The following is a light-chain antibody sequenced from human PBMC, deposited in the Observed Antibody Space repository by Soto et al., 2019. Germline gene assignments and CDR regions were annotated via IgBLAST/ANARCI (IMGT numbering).Light chain of an antibody. Sequence: QSVLTQPASVSGSPGQSITISCTGTSSDVGGYKLVSWYQQHPGAAPKLIIYEGSKRPSGVSIRFSASRSGNTASLTISGLQAEDEADYYCCSYGGSSTYVFGTGTKLTVL. J-gene: IGLJ1*01. CDR1: SSDVGGYKL. CDR2: EGS. V-gene: IGLV2-23*01. CDR3: CSYGGSSTYV.